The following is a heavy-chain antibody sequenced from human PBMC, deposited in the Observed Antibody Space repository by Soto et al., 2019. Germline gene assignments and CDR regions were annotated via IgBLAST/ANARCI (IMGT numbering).Heavy chain of an antibody. J-gene: IGHJ1*01. CDR3: AKVYCTGGSCYSPQGAFGY. D-gene: IGHD2-15*01. CDR1: GFTFSSYG. V-gene: IGHV3-30*18. CDR2: ISYDGSNK. Sequence: QVQLVESGGGVVQPGRSLRLSCAASGFTFSSYGMHWVRQAPGKGLEWVAAISYDGSNKYYADSMKGRFTISRDNSKNTFYLQMNSMRAEETAVFYCAKVYCTGGSCYSPQGAFGYWGRGTLVTVSS.